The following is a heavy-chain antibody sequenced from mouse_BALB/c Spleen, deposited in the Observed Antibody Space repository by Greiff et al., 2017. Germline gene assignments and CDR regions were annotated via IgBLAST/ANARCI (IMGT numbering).Heavy chain of an antibody. Sequence: EVKLVESGPGLVKPSQSLSLTCTVTGYSITSDYAWNWIRQFPGNKLEWMGYISYSGSTSYNPSLKSRISITRDTSKNQFFLQLNSVTTEDTATYYCARTTATSYYYAMDYWGQGTSVTVSS. J-gene: IGHJ4*01. CDR2: ISYSGST. CDR3: ARTTATSYYYAMDY. V-gene: IGHV3-2*02. CDR1: GYSITSDYA. D-gene: IGHD1-2*01.